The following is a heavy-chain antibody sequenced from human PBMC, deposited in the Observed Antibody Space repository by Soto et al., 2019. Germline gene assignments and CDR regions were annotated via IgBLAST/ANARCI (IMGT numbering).Heavy chain of an antibody. CDR2: IDGGNGNT. CDR1: GYTFSNYA. D-gene: IGHD6-13*01. J-gene: IGHJ4*02. V-gene: IGHV1-3*01. CDR3: ARDGGAGIPATGYLAL. Sequence: ASVKVSCKASGYTFSNYAIHWVRQAPGQGLEWMGWIDGGNGNTRYSQKFQGRVTITEDTSASTAYMELSSLGSEDTAVYYCARDGGAGIPATGYLALWGQGTLVTVSS.